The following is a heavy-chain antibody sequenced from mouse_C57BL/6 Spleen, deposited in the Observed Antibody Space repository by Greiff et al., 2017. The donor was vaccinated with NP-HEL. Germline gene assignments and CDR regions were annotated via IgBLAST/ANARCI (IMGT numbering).Heavy chain of an antibody. CDR1: GYTFTSYW. D-gene: IGHD1-1*01. V-gene: IGHV1-69*01. J-gene: IGHJ4*01. CDR3: ARRSSSPLYAMDY. Sequence: QVQLQQPGAELVMPGASVKLSCKASGYTFTSYWMHWVKQRPGQGLEWIGEIDPSDSYTNYNHKFTGKSTLPVDKSSSTAYMQLSSLTSEDSAVYYCARRSSSPLYAMDYWGQGTSVTVSS. CDR2: IDPSDSYT.